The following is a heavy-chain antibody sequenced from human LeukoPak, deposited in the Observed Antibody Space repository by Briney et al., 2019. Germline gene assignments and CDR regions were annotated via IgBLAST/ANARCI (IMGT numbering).Heavy chain of an antibody. CDR3: ARDRRGYSYGYLDY. CDR1: GFTFSSYS. V-gene: IGHV3-48*01. Sequence: GGSLRLSCAASGFTFSSYSMNWVRQAPGKGLEWVSYISSSSSTIYYADSVKGRFTISRDNAKNSLYLQMNSLRAEDTAVYYCARDRRGYSYGYLDYWGQGTLVAVSS. J-gene: IGHJ4*02. CDR2: ISSSSSTI. D-gene: IGHD5-18*01.